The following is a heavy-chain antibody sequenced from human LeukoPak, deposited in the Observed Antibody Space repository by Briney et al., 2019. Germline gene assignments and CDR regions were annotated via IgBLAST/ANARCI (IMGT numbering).Heavy chain of an antibody. Sequence: GGSLRLSCAASGFTCSSYAMHWVRQAPGKGLEWVAVISYDGSNKYYADSVKGRFTISRDNSKNTLYLQMNSLRAEDTAVYYCASGVLVVPAAMIYWGQGTLVTVSS. J-gene: IGHJ4*02. CDR2: ISYDGSNK. CDR1: GFTCSSYA. CDR3: ASGVLVVPAAMIY. V-gene: IGHV3-30*04. D-gene: IGHD2-2*01.